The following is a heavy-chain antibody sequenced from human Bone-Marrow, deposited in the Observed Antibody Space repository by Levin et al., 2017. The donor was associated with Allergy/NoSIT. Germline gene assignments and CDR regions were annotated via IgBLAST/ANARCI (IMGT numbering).Heavy chain of an antibody. D-gene: IGHD5-24*01. J-gene: IGHJ6*02. V-gene: IGHV1-69*06. CDR1: GGTFSSYA. Sequence: KISCKASGGTFSSYAISWVRQAPGQGLEWMGGIIPIFGTANYAQKFQGRVTITADKSTSTAYMELSSLRSEDTAVYYCARGVATSPIPSYYYYGMDVWGQGTTVTVSS. CDR2: IIPIFGTA. CDR3: ARGVATSPIPSYYYYGMDV.